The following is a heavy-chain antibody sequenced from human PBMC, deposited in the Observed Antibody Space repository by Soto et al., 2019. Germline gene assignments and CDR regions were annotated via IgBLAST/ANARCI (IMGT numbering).Heavy chain of an antibody. V-gene: IGHV2-5*02. CDR2: IYWDHDK. J-gene: IGHJ5*02. D-gene: IGHD2-8*01. CDR3: GHTHIGLRQPLVFDP. CDR1: GFSLTKTEMR. Sequence: QITLTESGPTLVKPTQTLTLTCTFSGFSLTKTEMRVAWIRRPPGEALEGLALIYWDHDKRYNPSLRNRLTISKATSKSQVVLEMTDGDPVDTATYFCGHTHIGLRQPLVFDPWGQGTLVTVSS.